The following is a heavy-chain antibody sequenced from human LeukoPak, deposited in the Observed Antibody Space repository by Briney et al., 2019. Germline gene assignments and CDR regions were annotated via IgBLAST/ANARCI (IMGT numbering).Heavy chain of an antibody. D-gene: IGHD3-10*01. CDR2: IFYSGNT. CDR3: ARRRSGGGLFDY. J-gene: IGHJ4*02. V-gene: IGHV4-39*02. Sequence: SETLSLTCTVSGGSISSSSYYWGWIRQPPGKGLEWIGSIFYSGNTYYNPSLKSRVTISVDTSKNHFSLKLSSVTSADTAVYYCARRRSGGGLFDYWGQGTLVTVSS. CDR1: GGSISSSSYY.